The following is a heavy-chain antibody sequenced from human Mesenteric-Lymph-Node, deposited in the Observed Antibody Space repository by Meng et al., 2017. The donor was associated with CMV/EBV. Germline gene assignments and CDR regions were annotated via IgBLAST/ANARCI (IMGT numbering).Heavy chain of an antibody. V-gene: IGHV4-39*01. J-gene: IGHJ4*02. CDR2: VHHSGTT. Sequence: QEVGPGLVTRSETLSLSCIVSGASIRQGTNDGTGIRQPPGKGLEWIGSVHHSGTTYYTRSLKGRLTISVDTSATLFSLRLTTVTAADTTTYCCARRGNYDSDYSEYWGQGTLVTVSS. D-gene: IGHD3-22*01. CDR3: ARRGNYDSDYSEY. CDR1: GASIRQGTND.